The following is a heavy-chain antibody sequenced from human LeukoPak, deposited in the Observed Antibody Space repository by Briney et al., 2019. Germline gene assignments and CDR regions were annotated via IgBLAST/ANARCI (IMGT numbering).Heavy chain of an antibody. J-gene: IGHJ5*02. CDR2: IWYDGSNK. CDR1: GFTFSSYG. CDR3: ASDGSIFGVVPWFDP. Sequence: GGSLRLSCAASGFTFSSYGMHWVRQAPGKGLEWVAVIWYDGSNKYYADSVKGRFTISRDNSKNTLYLQMNSLRAEDTAVYYCASDGSIFGVVPWFDPWGQGTLVTVSS. V-gene: IGHV3-33*01. D-gene: IGHD3-3*01.